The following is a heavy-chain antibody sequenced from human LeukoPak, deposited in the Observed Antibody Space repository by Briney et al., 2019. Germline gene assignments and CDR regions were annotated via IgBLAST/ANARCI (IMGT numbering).Heavy chain of an antibody. D-gene: IGHD3-22*01. CDR3: ARDQGHYYDSSGYLV. J-gene: IGHJ4*02. V-gene: IGHV1-2*02. CDR2: INPNSGGT. Sequence: GASVKVSCKASGYTFTGYYMHWVRQAPGQGLEWMGWINPNSGGTNYAQKLQGRVTMTTDTSTSTAYMELRSLRSDDTAVYYCARDQGHYYDSSGYLVWGQGTLVTVSS. CDR1: GYTFTGYY.